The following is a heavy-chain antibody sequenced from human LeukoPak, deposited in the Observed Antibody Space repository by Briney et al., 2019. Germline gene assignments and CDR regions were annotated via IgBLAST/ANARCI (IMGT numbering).Heavy chain of an antibody. CDR2: IRSKANSYAT. V-gene: IGHV3-73*01. CDR1: GFTFSNAW. J-gene: IGHJ4*02. Sequence: GGSLRLSCAASGFTFSNAWMSWVRQAPGKGLEWVGRIRSKANSYATAYAASVKGRFTISRDDSKNTAYLQMNSLKTEDTAVYYCTRPNMKDYCSSTSCYQDYWGQGTLVTVSS. D-gene: IGHD2-2*01. CDR3: TRPNMKDYCSSTSCYQDY.